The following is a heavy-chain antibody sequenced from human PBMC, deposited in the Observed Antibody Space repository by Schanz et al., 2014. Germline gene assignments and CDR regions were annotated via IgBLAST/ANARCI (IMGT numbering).Heavy chain of an antibody. CDR1: GGFISSINW. J-gene: IGHJ4*02. V-gene: IGHV4-4*02. CDR2: INNSGST. CDR3: ARARSWPDY. D-gene: IGHD6-13*01. Sequence: HVQLQESGPGLVKPSGTLSLTCAVSGGFISSINWWSWVRQSPGTGLEWIGEINNSGSTNYNPSLKSRVTISLDKSKSQFSLTLNAVTAADTAVYYCARARSWPDYWGQGTLVTVAS.